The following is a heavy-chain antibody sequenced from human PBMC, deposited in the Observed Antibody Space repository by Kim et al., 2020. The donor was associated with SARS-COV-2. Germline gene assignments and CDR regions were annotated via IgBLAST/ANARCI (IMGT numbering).Heavy chain of an antibody. V-gene: IGHV3-30-3*01. CDR3: ARAVDY. CDR1: GFTFSSYA. Sequence: GGSLRLSCAASGFTFSSYAMHWVRQAPGKGLEWVAVISYDGSNKYYADSVKGRFTISRDNSKNTLYLQMNSLRAEDTAVYYCARAVDYWGQGTLVTVSS. J-gene: IGHJ4*02. CDR2: ISYDGSNK.